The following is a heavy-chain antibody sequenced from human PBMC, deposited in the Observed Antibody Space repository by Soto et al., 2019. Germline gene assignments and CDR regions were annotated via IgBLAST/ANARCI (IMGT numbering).Heavy chain of an antibody. Sequence: QVQLQQWGAGLLKPSETLSLTCAVYGGSFSDHFLSWIRQPPGKGLEWIGEINHSGRTNYNTSLKTRVTLPVDTPEIQWSMKLISVTAAGTAVYYCARGVFVVGYCISTRSDCAVDILVQGTMVTVS. V-gene: IGHV4-34*01. D-gene: IGHD2-2*03. CDR3: ARGVFVVGYCISTRSDCAVDI. J-gene: IGHJ3*02. CDR2: INHSGRT. CDR1: GGSFSDHF.